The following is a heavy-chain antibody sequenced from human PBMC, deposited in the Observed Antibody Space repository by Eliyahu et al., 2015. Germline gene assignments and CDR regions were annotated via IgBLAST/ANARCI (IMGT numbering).Heavy chain of an antibody. V-gene: IGHV4-34*01. CDR3: ARGYCSSVSCYNDY. CDR2: INHSGST. D-gene: IGHD2-2*01. Sequence: GLEWIGEINHSGSTNYNPSLKSRITISVDTSKNQFSLKLSSVTAADTAVYYCARGYCSSVSCYNDYWGQGTLVTVSS. J-gene: IGHJ4*02.